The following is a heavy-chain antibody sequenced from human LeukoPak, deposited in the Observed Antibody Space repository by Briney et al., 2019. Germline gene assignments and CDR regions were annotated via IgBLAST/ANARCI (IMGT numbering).Heavy chain of an antibody. J-gene: IGHJ6*03. D-gene: IGHD5-18*01. V-gene: IGHV1-69*05. CDR1: GGTFSSYA. CDR2: IIPIFGTA. CDR3: ARGGGYSYAQGVFYYYYMDV. Sequence: SVKVSCKASGGTFSSYAISWVRQAPGQGLEWMGGIIPIFGTANYAQKFQGRVTITTDESTSTAYMELSSLRSEDTAVYYCARGGGYSYAQGVFYYYYMDVWGKGTTVTVSS.